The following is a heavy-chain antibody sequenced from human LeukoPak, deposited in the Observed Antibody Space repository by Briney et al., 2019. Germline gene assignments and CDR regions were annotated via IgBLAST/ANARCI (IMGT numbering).Heavy chain of an antibody. V-gene: IGHV4-59*01. CDR1: GGSISSYY. D-gene: IGHD6-6*01. CDR3: ARSPYSSSPQFDY. CDR2: IYYSGST. Sequence: PSETLSLTCTVSGGSISSYYWSWIRQPPGKGLEWIGYIYYSGSTNYNPSLKSRVTISVDTSRNQFSLKLSSVTAADTAVYYCARSPYSSSPQFDYWGREPWSPSPQ. J-gene: IGHJ4*02.